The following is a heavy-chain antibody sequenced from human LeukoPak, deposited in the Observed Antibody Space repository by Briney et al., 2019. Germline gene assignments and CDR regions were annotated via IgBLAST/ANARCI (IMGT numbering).Heavy chain of an antibody. CDR1: GGSISSYY. CDR3: ARNTASSGWQYFDY. CDR2: IYTSGST. J-gene: IGHJ4*02. Sequence: SETLSLTCTVSGGSISSYYWSWIRQPAGKGLEWIGRIYTSGSTNYNPSLKSRVTISVDTSKNQFSLKLSSVTAADTAVYYCARNTASSGWQYFDYWGQGTLVTVSS. V-gene: IGHV4-4*07. D-gene: IGHD6-19*01.